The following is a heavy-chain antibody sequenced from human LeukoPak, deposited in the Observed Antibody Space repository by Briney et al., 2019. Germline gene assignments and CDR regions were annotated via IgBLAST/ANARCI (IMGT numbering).Heavy chain of an antibody. CDR2: ISSQNYYI. J-gene: IGHJ4*02. CDR3: ARTLFHVFGVGVFDD. CDR1: GFTFRSYS. Sequence: GGSLRLSCAASGFTFRSYSMNWVRQAPGKGLEWVSSISSQNYYIYYADSVKGRFTISRDNAKNSLYLQMNSLRAEDTAVYYCARTLFHVFGVGVFDDWGQGTLVTVSP. V-gene: IGHV3-21*01. D-gene: IGHD3-10*02.